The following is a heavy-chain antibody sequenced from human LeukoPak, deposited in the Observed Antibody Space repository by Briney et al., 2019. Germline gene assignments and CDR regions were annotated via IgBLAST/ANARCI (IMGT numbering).Heavy chain of an antibody. CDR2: INPNSGGT. J-gene: IGHJ4*02. CDR3: ARADEWFVYDY. Sequence: GASVKVSCKASGYTLTVYFIHWVRQAPGQGLEWMGWINPNSGGTNFAQKFQGRVTVTRDTSISTAYMELSSPRSDDTAVYYCARADEWFVYDYWGQGTLVTVSS. D-gene: IGHD3-3*01. V-gene: IGHV1-2*02. CDR1: GYTLTVYF.